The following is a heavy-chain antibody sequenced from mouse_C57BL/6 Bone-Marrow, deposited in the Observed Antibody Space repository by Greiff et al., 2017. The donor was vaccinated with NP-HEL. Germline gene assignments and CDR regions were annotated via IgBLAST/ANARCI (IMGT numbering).Heavy chain of an antibody. J-gene: IGHJ1*03. V-gene: IGHV5-6*01. CDR1: GFTFSSYG. D-gene: IGHD1-1*01. CDR2: ISSGGSYT. Sequence: EVKLMESGGDLVKPGGSLKLSCAASGFTFSSYGMSWVRQTPDKRLEWVATISSGGSYTYYPDSVKGRFTISRDNAKNTLYLQMSSLKSEDTAMYYCARAPDYYGSSPWYFDVWGTGTTVTVSS. CDR3: ARAPDYYGSSPWYFDV.